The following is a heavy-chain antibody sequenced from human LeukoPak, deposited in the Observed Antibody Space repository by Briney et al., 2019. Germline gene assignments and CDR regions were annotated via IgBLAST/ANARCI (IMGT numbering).Heavy chain of an antibody. J-gene: IGHJ4*02. Sequence: PGGSLRLSCAPSGFTFSRHGMHWVRQAPGKGLEWVSAISGSGGSTYYADSVKGRFTISRDNSKNTLYLQMNSLRAEDTAVYYCAKTVVAPGGYYFDYWGQGTLVTVSS. D-gene: IGHD3-22*01. CDR3: AKTVVAPGGYYFDY. V-gene: IGHV3-23*01. CDR2: ISGSGGST. CDR1: GFTFSRHG.